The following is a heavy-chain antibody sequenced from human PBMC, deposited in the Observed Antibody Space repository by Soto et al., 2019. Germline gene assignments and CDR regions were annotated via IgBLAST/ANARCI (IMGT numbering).Heavy chain of an antibody. V-gene: IGHV4-39*01. J-gene: IGHJ4*02. D-gene: IGHD6-25*01. CDR3: ARPPVRGAAAEAKDY. CDR1: GGSISSSSYY. CDR2: IYYSGST. Sequence: QLQLQESGPGLVKPSETLSLTCTVSGGSISSSSYYWGWIRQPPGKGLEWIGSIYYSGSTYYNPSLKSRVTISVDTSKNQFSLKLSSVTAADTAVYYCARPPVRGAAAEAKDYWGQGTLVTVSS.